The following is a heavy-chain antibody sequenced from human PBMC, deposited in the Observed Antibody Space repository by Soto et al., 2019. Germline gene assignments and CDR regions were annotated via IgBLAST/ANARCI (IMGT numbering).Heavy chain of an antibody. Sequence: EVHLVESGGGWVQPGGGSLRLSCAASGFTFSTYTMNWLRQAPGKGLEWVSCISPSSTSIFYADSVKGRFTISRDNAKSSLYLQMNSLRDEDTAVYYCATNSGAQSYWGLGTLVTVSA. D-gene: IGHD6-25*01. CDR2: ISPSSTSI. V-gene: IGHV3-48*02. J-gene: IGHJ4*02. CDR3: ATNSGAQSY. CDR1: GFTFSTYT.